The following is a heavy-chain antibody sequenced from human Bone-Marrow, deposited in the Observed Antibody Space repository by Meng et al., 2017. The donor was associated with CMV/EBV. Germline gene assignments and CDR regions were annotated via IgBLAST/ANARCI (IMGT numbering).Heavy chain of an antibody. V-gene: IGHV1-8*03. CDR1: GYTFTSYD. CDR2: MNPNSGNT. J-gene: IGHJ5*02. CDR3: ARSRPVQLPRRCFDP. D-gene: IGHD2-2*01. Sequence: ASVKVSCKASGYTFTSYDINWVRQATGQGLEWMGWMNPNSGNTGYAQKFQGRVTITRNTSISTAYMELSSLRSEDTAVYDCARSRPVQLPRRCFDPWGQGTLVTVDS.